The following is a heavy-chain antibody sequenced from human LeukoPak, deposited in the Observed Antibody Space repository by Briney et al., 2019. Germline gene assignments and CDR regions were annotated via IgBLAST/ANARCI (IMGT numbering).Heavy chain of an antibody. Sequence: PGGSLRLSCAASGFTFSSYGMHWVRQAPGKGLEWVAVIWYDGSNKYYADSVKGRFTISRDNSKNTLYLQMNSLRAEDTAVYYCASTPNYYGSGLPHYWGRGTLVTVSS. CDR3: ASTPNYYGSGLPHY. D-gene: IGHD3-10*01. J-gene: IGHJ4*02. CDR2: IWYDGSNK. V-gene: IGHV3-33*01. CDR1: GFTFSSYG.